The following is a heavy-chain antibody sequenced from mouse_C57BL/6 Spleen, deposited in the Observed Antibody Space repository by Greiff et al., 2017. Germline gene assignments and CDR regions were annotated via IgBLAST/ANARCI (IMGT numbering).Heavy chain of an antibody. CDR1: GYTFTDYN. J-gene: IGHJ3*01. CDR3: ARSFDGSSYRGGPWFAY. V-gene: IGHV1-22*01. D-gene: IGHD1-1*01. CDR2: INPNNGGT. Sequence: EVQLQQSGPELVKPGASVKMSCKASGYTFTDYNMHWVKQSHGKSLEWIGYINPNNGGTSYNQKFKGKATLTVNKSSSTAYMELRSLTSEDSAVYYCARSFDGSSYRGGPWFAYCGQGTLVTVSA.